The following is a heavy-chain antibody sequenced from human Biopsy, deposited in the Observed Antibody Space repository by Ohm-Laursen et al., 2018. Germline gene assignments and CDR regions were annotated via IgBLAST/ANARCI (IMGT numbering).Heavy chain of an antibody. Sequence: GSLRLSCTASGFSVSSYDMNWVCQAPGKGLEWISYISETSSHIYDADSVRGRFTVARDITKNSLYLQLNSLRVEDTAVYYCARDSSRRAREGGMDVWGQGTTVTVSS. V-gene: IGHV3-21*01. CDR2: ISETSSHI. CDR1: GFSVSSYD. J-gene: IGHJ6*02. CDR3: ARDSSRRAREGGMDV. D-gene: IGHD6-6*01.